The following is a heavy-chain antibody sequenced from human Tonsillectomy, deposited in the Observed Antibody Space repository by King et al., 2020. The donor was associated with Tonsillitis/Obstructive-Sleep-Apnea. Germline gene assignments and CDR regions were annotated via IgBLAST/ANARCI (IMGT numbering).Heavy chain of an antibody. D-gene: IGHD2-2*01. V-gene: IGHV3-30*04. J-gene: IGHJ6*03. CDR3: ARDLCSSTTGHYMDV. CDR2: ISNDGINK. Sequence: VQLVESGGGVVQPGRSLRLSCAASGFSLSSYAMHWVRQAPGKGLEWVAVISNDGINKFYADSVKGRFTISRDNSKNTLYLQMNSLRAEDTAVYYCARDLCSSTTGHYMDVWGKGTTVTVSS. CDR1: GFSLSSYA.